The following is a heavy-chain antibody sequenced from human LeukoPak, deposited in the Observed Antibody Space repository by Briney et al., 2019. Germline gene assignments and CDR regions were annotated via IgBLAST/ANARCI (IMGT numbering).Heavy chain of an antibody. CDR1: GGTFSSYA. Sequence: SVKASCKASGGTFSSYAISWVRQAPGQGLEWMGGIIPIFGTANYAQKFQGRVTITADESTSTAYMELSSLRSEDTAVYYCARTGSGSYYLDYWGQGTLVTVSS. CDR2: IIPIFGTA. V-gene: IGHV1-69*13. J-gene: IGHJ4*02. D-gene: IGHD3-10*01. CDR3: ARTGSGSYYLDY.